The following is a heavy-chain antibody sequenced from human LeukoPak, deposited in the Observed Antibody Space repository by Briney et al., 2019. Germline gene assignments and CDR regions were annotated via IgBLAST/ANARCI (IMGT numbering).Heavy chain of an antibody. Sequence: PSQALSLTCSVSGGSISSGDSYWSWIRQPPGKGLEWIGYIYSSGSTYYNPSLKSRVTISVDTSKNQFSLKLSSVTAADTAVYYCARSPPPRPPAGYYYYMDVWGKGTTVTVSS. D-gene: IGHD1-1*01. CDR2: IYSSGST. CDR3: ARSPPPRPPAGYYYYMDV. V-gene: IGHV4-30-4*01. J-gene: IGHJ6*03. CDR1: GGSISSGDSY.